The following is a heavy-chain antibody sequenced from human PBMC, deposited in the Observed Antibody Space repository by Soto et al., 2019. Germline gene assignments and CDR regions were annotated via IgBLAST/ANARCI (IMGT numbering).Heavy chain of an antibody. CDR1: CYTFTSYG. CDR2: ISAYNGNT. CDR3: ARDEGVYYYDSSGYPPRC. J-gene: IGHJ4*02. Sequence: SVKVYVKGSCYTFTSYGISWVRQAPGQGLEWMGWISAYNGNTNYAQKLQGRVTMTTDTSTSTAYMELRSLRSDDTAVYYCARDEGVYYYDSSGYPPRCWGQGTLVTVSS. V-gene: IGHV1-18*01. D-gene: IGHD3-22*01.